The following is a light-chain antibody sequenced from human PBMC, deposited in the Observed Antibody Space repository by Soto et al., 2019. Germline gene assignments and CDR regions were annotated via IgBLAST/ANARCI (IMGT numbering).Light chain of an antibody. V-gene: IGKV3-20*01. CDR1: QSVGSRW. Sequence: EIVLTQSPGTVSLSPGERATLSCRASQSVGSRWLAWYQHKPGQAPRVLIYGGSNRATGIPDRFSGSGSGTDFTLTISRLEPEDCAGYYCQQYYRSRTFGQGTKVDMK. CDR2: GGS. CDR3: QQYYRSRT. J-gene: IGKJ1*01.